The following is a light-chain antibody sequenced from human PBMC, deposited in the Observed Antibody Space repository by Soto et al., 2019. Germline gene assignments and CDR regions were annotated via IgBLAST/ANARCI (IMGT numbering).Light chain of an antibody. Sequence: EIVLTQSPGTLSLSPGERATLSCRASQSVSSSYLAWYQQKPGQAPRLLIYGSSSRVTGIPDRFSGSRSGTDFTLTISRLEPEDFAVYYCHQYNNWPPYTFGQGTKLEIK. CDR2: GSS. J-gene: IGKJ2*01. V-gene: IGKV3-20*01. CDR1: QSVSSSY. CDR3: HQYNNWPPYT.